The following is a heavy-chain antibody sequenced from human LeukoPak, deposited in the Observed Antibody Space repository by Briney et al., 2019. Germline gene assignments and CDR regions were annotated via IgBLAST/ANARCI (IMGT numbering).Heavy chain of an antibody. J-gene: IGHJ3*01. D-gene: IGHD1-14*01. CDR3: ASTGSCSF. CDR1: GFAFSNYW. CDR2: IKQDGSDK. V-gene: IGHV3-7*01. Sequence: QAGGSLRLSCAASGFAFSNYWMTWVRQAPGKGLERVANIKQDGSDKYYVDSVKGRFTISRDNAKNSLYLQMNSLRAEDTAVYYCASTGSCSFWGQGTTVTVSS.